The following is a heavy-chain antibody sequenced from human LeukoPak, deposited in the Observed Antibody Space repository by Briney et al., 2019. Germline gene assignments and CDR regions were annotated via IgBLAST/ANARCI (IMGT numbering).Heavy chain of an antibody. V-gene: IGHV3-7*03. CDR2: IKQDGSEK. Sequence: GGSLRLSCAASGFSFSSYWMSWVRQAPGKGLEWVANIKQDGSEKYYVDSVKGRFTISRDTSKNTLFLQMNSLRADDTAVYYCAKEVGAHDYWGQGTLVTVSS. J-gene: IGHJ4*02. CDR1: GFSFSSYW. D-gene: IGHD1-26*01. CDR3: AKEVGAHDY.